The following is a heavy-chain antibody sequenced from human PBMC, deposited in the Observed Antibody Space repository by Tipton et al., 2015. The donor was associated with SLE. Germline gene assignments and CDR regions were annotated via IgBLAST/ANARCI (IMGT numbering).Heavy chain of an antibody. CDR2: MYTSGST. D-gene: IGHD3-10*01. V-gene: IGHV4-61*02. Sequence: TLSLTCTVSGASITSGSFYWSWIRQSVGKGLEWIGRMYTSGSTNYNPSLRSRVTMTADTSKNQFSLKLSSVTAADTAVYYCARDHLPGGYYYYMDVWGKGTTVTVSS. J-gene: IGHJ6*03. CDR1: GASITSGSFY. CDR3: ARDHLPGGYYYYMDV.